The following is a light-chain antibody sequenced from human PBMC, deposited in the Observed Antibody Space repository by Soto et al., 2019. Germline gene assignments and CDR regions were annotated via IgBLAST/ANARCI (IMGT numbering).Light chain of an antibody. V-gene: IGLV2-14*01. Sequence: QSVLTQPASVSGSPGQSITISCTGTSSDVGGYNYVSWYQQHPGKPPKLMIYDVSNRPSGVSNRFSGSKSGNTASLTISGLQAEDEADYYCNSYTCISTTLDVFGTGTKLTVL. CDR3: NSYTCISTTLDV. J-gene: IGLJ1*01. CDR1: SSDVGGYNY. CDR2: DVS.